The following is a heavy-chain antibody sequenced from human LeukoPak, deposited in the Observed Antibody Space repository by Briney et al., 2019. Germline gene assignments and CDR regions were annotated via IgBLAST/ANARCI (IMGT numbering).Heavy chain of an antibody. D-gene: IGHD3-10*02. J-gene: IGHJ4*02. CDR2: ITSDSNTI. Sequence: GGSLRLSCAASGFNFNVYSMNWVRQAPGKGLEWISYITSDSNTIYYADSVRGRFTISRDNAKKSVYVELSNLRVDDTAMYYCARSTELFADYWGQGSLVTVSS. V-gene: IGHV3-48*01. CDR1: GFNFNVYS. CDR3: ARSTELFADY.